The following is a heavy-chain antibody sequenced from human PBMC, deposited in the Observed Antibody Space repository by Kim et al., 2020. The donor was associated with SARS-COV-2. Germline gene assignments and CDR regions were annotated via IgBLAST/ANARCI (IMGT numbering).Heavy chain of an antibody. CDR1: GFTFSSYW. CDR2: IKQDGSEK. Sequence: GGSLRLSCAASGFTFSSYWMSWVRQAPGKGLEWVANIKQDGSEKYYVDSVKGRFTISRDNAKNSLYLQMNSLRAEDTAVYYCARDLVSQSALRWNYGYYYGMDVWGQGTTVTVSS. CDR3: ARDLVSQSALRWNYGYYYGMDV. V-gene: IGHV3-7*03. J-gene: IGHJ6*02. D-gene: IGHD1-7*01.